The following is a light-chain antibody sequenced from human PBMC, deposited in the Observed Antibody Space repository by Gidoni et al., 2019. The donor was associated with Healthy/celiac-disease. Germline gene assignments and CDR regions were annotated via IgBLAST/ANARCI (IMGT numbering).Light chain of an antibody. CDR3: HQLNSNPPFT. Sequence: IQFTQSPPFLSASVGDRVTITCRASQGISSYLACYQQKPGQAPKLLIYAASTLQSQVPSRCSSSGSGTEFSPTTSSLQHEDVATDYCHQLNSNPPFTFGPXTKVDIK. CDR1: QGISSY. CDR2: AAS. V-gene: IGKV1-9*01. J-gene: IGKJ3*01.